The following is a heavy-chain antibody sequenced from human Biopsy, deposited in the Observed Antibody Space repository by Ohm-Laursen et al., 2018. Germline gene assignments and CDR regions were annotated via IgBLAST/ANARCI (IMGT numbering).Heavy chain of an antibody. V-gene: IGHV1-69*06. CDR3: ATKLTGYFHH. CDR2: NIPILGTG. J-gene: IGHJ1*01. Sequence: ASVKVSCKAPGGTFSNYGVNWVRQAPGQGLEWLGGNIPILGTGNYAQKFQDRVTVAADTSTSTATMELRSLRSEDTAMYYCATKLTGYFHHWGQGTLVIVSS. CDR1: GGTFSNYG. D-gene: IGHD3-9*01.